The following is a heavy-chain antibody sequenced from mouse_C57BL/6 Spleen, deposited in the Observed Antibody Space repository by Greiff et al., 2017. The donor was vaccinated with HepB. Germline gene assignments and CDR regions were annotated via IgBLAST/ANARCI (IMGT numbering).Heavy chain of an antibody. CDR1: GYTFTSYW. CDR3: ARWGWDPALFAY. J-gene: IGHJ3*01. D-gene: IGHD4-1*01. V-gene: IGHV1-50*01. Sequence: QVHVKQPGAELVKPGASVKLSCKASGYTFTSYWMQWVKQRPGQGLEWIGEIDPSDSYTNYNQKFKGKATLTVDTSSSTAYMQLSSLTSEDSAVYYCARWGWDPALFAYWGQGTLVTVSA. CDR2: IDPSDSYT.